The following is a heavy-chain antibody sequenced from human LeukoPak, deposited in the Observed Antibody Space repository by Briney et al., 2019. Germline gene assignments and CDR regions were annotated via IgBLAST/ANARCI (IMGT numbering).Heavy chain of an antibody. Sequence: SETLSLTCTVSGAYVSRSRYYSGWMRQPPGKGLEWIGSLFYTGTPNYNPSLKSRVTMSLDASKNQFSLNLLSVTAADTVVYYCQVVAPSGTPCFDYWRQGFLVSVS. CDR3: QVVAPSGTPCFDY. D-gene: IGHD6-13*01. V-gene: IGHV4-39*07. CDR1: GAYVSRSRYY. CDR2: LFYTGTP. J-gene: IGHJ4*02.